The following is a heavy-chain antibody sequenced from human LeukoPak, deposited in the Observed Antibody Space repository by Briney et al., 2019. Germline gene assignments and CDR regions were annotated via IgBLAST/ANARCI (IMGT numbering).Heavy chain of an antibody. CDR2: SRSRAHGGTT. Sequence: GRSLRLSCTACGFTFGENAMIWFRQSPGKGLEWVSLSRSRAHGGTTEYAASVMGRFTMSRDDSKNIAYLQMNSLETEDTAVYYCSRVERSSINNYYYYMAVWGKGTSVTVSS. CDR1: GFTFGENA. D-gene: IGHD2-2*01. J-gene: IGHJ6*03. V-gene: IGHV3-49*03. CDR3: SRVERSSINNYYYYMAV.